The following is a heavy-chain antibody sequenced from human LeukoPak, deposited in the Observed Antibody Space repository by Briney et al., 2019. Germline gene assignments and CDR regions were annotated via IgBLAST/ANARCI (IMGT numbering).Heavy chain of an antibody. CDR3: ADGSSWPGPGFDY. J-gene: IGHJ4*02. CDR1: GYTFSSYA. CDR2: ITDDGSNK. Sequence: SSLKLSCAASGYTFSSYAMHWVRQAPGKGLEWMAVITDDGSNKYYSDKVKGRFTISRDNSKNTLYLQMNSLRAEDTALYYCADGSSWPGPGFDYWGQGTLVTVSS. D-gene: IGHD6-13*01. V-gene: IGHV3-30*04.